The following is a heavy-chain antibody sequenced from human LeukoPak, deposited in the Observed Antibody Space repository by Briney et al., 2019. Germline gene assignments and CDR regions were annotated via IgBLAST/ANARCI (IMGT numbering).Heavy chain of an antibody. Sequence: GGSLRLSCAASGFTVSSNYMSWVRQAPGKGLEWVSVIYSGGSTYYADSVKGRFTISRDNSKNTLYLQMNSLRAEDTAVYYCARDSPAARIDYWGQGTLVTVSS. V-gene: IGHV3-53*01. CDR1: GFTVSSNY. D-gene: IGHD6-25*01. J-gene: IGHJ4*02. CDR2: IYSGGST. CDR3: ARDSPAARIDY.